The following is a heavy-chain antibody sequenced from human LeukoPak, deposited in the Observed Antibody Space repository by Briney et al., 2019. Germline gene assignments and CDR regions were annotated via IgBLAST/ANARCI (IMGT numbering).Heavy chain of an antibody. CDR2: ITPLFGTA. Sequence: SVKVSCKASGGTFSKYTISWVRQRPGQGLEWMGGITPLFGTANYAQKFQGRVTITADESTSTAYMELSSLRSEDTAVYYCARDHYYDFWSGYETLFDYWGQGTLVTVSS. CDR1: GGTFSKYT. V-gene: IGHV1-69*13. J-gene: IGHJ4*02. D-gene: IGHD3-3*01. CDR3: ARDHYYDFWSGYETLFDY.